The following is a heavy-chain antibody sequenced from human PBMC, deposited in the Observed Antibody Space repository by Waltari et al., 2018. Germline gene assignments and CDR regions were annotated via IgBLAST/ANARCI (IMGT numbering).Heavy chain of an antibody. CDR2: IYYSVIT. V-gene: IGHV4-39*01. CDR1: GGSISSSSYY. J-gene: IGHJ4*02. D-gene: IGHD3-22*01. Sequence: QLQLQESGPGLVKPSETLSLTCTVSGGSISSSSYYWGWIRQPPGKGLAWIGSIYYSVITDYNPSLRGRVTISVDTSTIQFSLKLRFVTAAATALYYCARPPYGSSGYVRDYWGQGTLVTVSS. CDR3: ARPPYGSSGYVRDY.